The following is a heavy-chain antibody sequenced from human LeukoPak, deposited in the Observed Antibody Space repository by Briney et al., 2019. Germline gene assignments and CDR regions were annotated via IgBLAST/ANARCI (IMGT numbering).Heavy chain of an antibody. CDR1: GFSLSTSGVG. CDR2: IYWDDDK. Sequence: ESGPTLVNPTQTLTLTCTFSGFSLSTSGVGVGWIRQAPGKALEWLALIYWDDDKRYSPSLKSRLTITKDTSKNQVVLTMTNMDPVDTATYYCAHRTTYYYDSSGYYAYYFDYWGQGTLVAVSS. CDR3: AHRTTYYYDSSGYYAYYFDY. D-gene: IGHD3-22*01. J-gene: IGHJ4*02. V-gene: IGHV2-5*02.